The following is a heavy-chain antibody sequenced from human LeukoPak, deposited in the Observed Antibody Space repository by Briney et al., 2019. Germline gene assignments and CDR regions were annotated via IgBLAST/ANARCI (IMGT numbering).Heavy chain of an antibody. CDR1: GYTFTSYT. CDR2: INTNTGNP. J-gene: IGHJ4*02. Sequence: ASVKVSCKASGYTFTSYTINWVRQAPGQGLEWMGWINTNTGNPTYAQGFTGRFVFSLDTSVSTAYLQISSLKAEDTAVYYCARGGGPLRYFGHFDYWGQGTLVTVSS. CDR3: ARGGGPLRYFGHFDY. V-gene: IGHV7-4-1*02. D-gene: IGHD3-9*01.